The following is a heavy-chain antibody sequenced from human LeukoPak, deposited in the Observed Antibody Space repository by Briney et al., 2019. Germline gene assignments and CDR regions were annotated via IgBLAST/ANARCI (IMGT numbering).Heavy chain of an antibody. CDR2: INYSGST. CDR1: GGSISSGGYY. CDR3: ARGVAAAGYYYYYGMDV. J-gene: IGHJ6*02. Sequence: SETLSLTCTVSGGSISSGGYYWSWIRQHPGKGLEWIGYINYSGSTYYNPSLKSRVTISVDTSKNQFSLKLSSVTAADTAVYYCARGVAAAGYYYYYGMDVWGQGTTVTVSS. V-gene: IGHV4-31*03. D-gene: IGHD6-13*01.